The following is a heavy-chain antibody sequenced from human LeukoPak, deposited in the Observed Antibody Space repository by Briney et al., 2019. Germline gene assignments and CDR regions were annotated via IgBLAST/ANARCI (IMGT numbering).Heavy chain of an antibody. J-gene: IGHJ4*02. CDR3: GRDTGDRYNSYFDY. CDR2: ISSDGSRT. V-gene: IGHV3-74*01. CDR1: GFTFSTYW. D-gene: IGHD5-24*01. Sequence: GGSLRLSCAASGFTFSTYWIHWLRQTPEKGLVWVSRISSDGSRTTYADSVKGRFTISRDNAKNTVYLQMNSLRAEDTAVYYCGRDTGDRYNSYFDYWGQGTMVTVSA.